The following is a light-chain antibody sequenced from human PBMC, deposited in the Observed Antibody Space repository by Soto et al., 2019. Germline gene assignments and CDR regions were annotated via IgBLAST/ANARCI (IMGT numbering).Light chain of an antibody. CDR3: QQSYSPPPWT. CDR2: AAS. J-gene: IGKJ1*01. V-gene: IGKV1-39*01. CDR1: QSIVTY. Sequence: DIQMTQSPSSLSASVGDRVTITCRASQSIVTYLNWYLQKPGKAPKLLIYAASNLQSGVPTSFSRRISETEFTLTISSLQPEDFVTSFCQQSYSPPPWTVGQGHRDEIK.